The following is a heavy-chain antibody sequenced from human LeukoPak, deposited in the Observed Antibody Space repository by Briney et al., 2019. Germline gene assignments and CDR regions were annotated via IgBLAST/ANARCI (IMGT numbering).Heavy chain of an antibody. CDR2: ISYSGTT. Sequence: SETLSLTCSVSGLSISSYYWSWIRQSPGKGLEWIGYISYSGTTNYNPSLNSRVTISLDTSKNQFSLKLSSVTAADTAVYYCARGRDGYNWSSFDYWGQGTLVTVSS. CDR3: ARGRDGYNWSSFDY. J-gene: IGHJ4*02. CDR1: GLSISSYY. V-gene: IGHV4-59*01. D-gene: IGHD5-24*01.